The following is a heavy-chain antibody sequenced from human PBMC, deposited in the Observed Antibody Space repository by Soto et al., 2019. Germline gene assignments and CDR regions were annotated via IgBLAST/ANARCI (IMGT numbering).Heavy chain of an antibody. CDR1: GGTFRTYA. J-gene: IGHJ6*02. CDR3: AKGAVAGTPTSYYYGMDV. Sequence: QVQLLQSGAEVKKPGSSVRVSCEASGGTFRTYAISWVRQAPGQGLEWMGEIIPIFGTVNYAQKFQGRVTITADESTPTVYMDLRSLRSEDTAVYYCAKGAVAGTPTSYYYGMDVWGQGTTVTVSS. V-gene: IGHV1-69*12. D-gene: IGHD6-19*01. CDR2: IIPIFGTV.